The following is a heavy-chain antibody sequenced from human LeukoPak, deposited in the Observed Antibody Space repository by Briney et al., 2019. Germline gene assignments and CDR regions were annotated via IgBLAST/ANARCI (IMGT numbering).Heavy chain of an antibody. CDR2: IWYGGSNK. D-gene: IGHD2-21*01. V-gene: IGHV3-30*18. J-gene: IGHJ4*02. CDR1: GFTFSSYG. CDR3: AKDLYAYCGGDCYPDY. Sequence: GRSLRLSCAASGFTFSSYGMHWVRQAPGKGLEWVAVIWYGGSNKYYADSVKGRFTISRDNSKNTLYLQMNSLRAKDTAVYYCAKDLYAYCGGDCYPDYWGQGTLVTVSS.